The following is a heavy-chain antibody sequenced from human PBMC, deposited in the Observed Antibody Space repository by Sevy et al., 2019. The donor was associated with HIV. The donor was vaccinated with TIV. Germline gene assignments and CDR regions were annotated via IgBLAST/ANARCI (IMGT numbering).Heavy chain of an antibody. D-gene: IGHD2-2*02. CDR3: AGVVEPAGIDPYYYGVDV. CDR2: INPKSGGT. V-gene: IGHV1-2*02. J-gene: IGHJ6*02. CDR1: GYTFTDYY. Sequence: ASVKVSCKASGYTFTDYYIHWVRQAPGQGLEWMGWINPKSGGTNYAQKFHGRVTMTRDTSISTAYMELSRLGSDDTAVYYCAGVVEPAGIDPYYYGVDVWGPGATVTVSS.